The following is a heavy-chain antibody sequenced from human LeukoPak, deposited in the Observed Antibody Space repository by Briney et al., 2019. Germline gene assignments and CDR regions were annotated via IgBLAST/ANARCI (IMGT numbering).Heavy chain of an antibody. J-gene: IGHJ4*02. V-gene: IGHV3-30*18. CDR3: AKARVRGDNRYYFDY. CDR1: GFTFTDYF. D-gene: IGHD3-10*01. CDR2: ISYDGSNK. Sequence: GGSLRLSCVASGFTFTDYFMSWVRQAPGKGLEWVAVISYDGSNKYYADSVKGRFTISRDNSKNTLYLQMNSLRAEDTAVYYCAKARVRGDNRYYFDYWGQGTLVTVSS.